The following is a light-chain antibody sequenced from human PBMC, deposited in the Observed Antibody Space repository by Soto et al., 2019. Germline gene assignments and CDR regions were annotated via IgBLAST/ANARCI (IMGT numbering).Light chain of an antibody. CDR2: DAS. Sequence: EIVMTQSPGTLSLSPGERATISCRASQVIGSRYLAWYHQKSGQAPRLLIYDASNRATGIPARFSGSGSGTDFTLTISSLEPEDFAVYYCQQRSNWPRTFGQGTKLEIK. CDR3: QQRSNWPRT. J-gene: IGKJ2*01. V-gene: IGKV3-11*01. CDR1: QVIGSRY.